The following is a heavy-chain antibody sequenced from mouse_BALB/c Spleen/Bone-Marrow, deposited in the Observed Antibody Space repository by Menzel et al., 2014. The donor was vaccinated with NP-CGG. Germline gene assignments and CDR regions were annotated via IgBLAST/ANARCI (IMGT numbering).Heavy chain of an antibody. CDR3: ARKYGDY. V-gene: IGHV1-80*01. CDR2: IYPGDGET. Sequence: QVQLQQSGAELVRPGSSVKISCNASGYPFSSYWMNWVKQRPGQGLEWIGQIYPGDGETNYNGKFKGNATLTADKSSSTAYMQLISLTSEDSAVYFCARKYGDYWGQGTTLTVSA. D-gene: IGHD2-10*02. CDR1: GYPFSSYW. J-gene: IGHJ2*01.